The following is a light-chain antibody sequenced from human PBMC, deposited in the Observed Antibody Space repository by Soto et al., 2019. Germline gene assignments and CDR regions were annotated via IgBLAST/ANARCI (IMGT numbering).Light chain of an antibody. J-gene: IGKJ2*01. CDR1: QSISAY. Sequence: IQITQSPSNLSSSIGNRVSITCPASQSISAYLAWYQQKPGKAPKVLIYDASTLESGVPSRFSGSGSGTEFTLTISSLQPDDFATYYCQQYDTFTNIGQGTKVDIK. CDR2: DAS. V-gene: IGKV1-5*01. CDR3: QQYDTFTN.